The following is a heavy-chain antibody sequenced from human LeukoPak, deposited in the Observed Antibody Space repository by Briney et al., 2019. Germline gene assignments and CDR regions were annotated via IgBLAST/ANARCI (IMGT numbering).Heavy chain of an antibody. J-gene: IGHJ5*02. V-gene: IGHV3-74*01. CDR2: INTDGSST. CDR1: GFTFSSYW. Sequence: GRSLRLSCAASGFTFSSYWMHWVRQAPGKGLVWVSRINTDGSSTSYADSVKGRFTISRDNSKNTLYLQMNSLRAEDTAVYYCAKLLRFLEWLPNWFDPWGQGTLVTVSS. D-gene: IGHD3-3*01. CDR3: AKLLRFLEWLPNWFDP.